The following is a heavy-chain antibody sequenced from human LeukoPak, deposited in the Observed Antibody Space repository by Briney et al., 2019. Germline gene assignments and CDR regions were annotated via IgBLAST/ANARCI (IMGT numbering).Heavy chain of an antibody. J-gene: IGHJ4*02. D-gene: IGHD3-16*01. CDR2: LLYSGFT. V-gene: IGHV4-39*07. CDR3: FADRGGDQGDS. CDR1: GGSISRYF. Sequence: SETLSLTCTVSGGSISRYFWGWIRQPPGKGLEWIGGLLYSGFTYYHPSLKSRVSISVDTSKNQFSLKLTSVTAADTAVYFCFADRGGDQGDSWGQGTLVTVSS.